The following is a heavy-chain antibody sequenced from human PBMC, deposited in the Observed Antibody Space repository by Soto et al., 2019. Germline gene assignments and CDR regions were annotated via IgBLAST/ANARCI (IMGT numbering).Heavy chain of an antibody. CDR3: ARVMVRGILGYYGMDV. D-gene: IGHD3-10*01. Sequence: SETLSLTCTVSGGSISSSSYYWGWIRQPPGKGLEWIGSIYYSGSTYYNPSLKSRVTISVDTSKNQFSLKLSSVTAADTAVYYCARVMVRGILGYYGMDVWGQGTTVT. J-gene: IGHJ6*02. V-gene: IGHV4-39*01. CDR2: IYYSGST. CDR1: GGSISSSSYY.